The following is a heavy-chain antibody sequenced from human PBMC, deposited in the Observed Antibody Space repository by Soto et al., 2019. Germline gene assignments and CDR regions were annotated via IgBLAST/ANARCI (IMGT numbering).Heavy chain of an antibody. CDR3: ARLLVVPDAWFDY. CDR1: GGSLSSYY. Sequence: SETLSLTCTVSGGSLSSYYWSWIRQPPGKGLEWIGYIYYSGSTNYNPSLKSRVTISVDTSKNQFSLKLSSVTAADTAVYYCARLLVVPDAWFDYWGQGTLVTVSS. V-gene: IGHV4-59*08. D-gene: IGHD2-2*01. CDR2: IYYSGST. J-gene: IGHJ4*02.